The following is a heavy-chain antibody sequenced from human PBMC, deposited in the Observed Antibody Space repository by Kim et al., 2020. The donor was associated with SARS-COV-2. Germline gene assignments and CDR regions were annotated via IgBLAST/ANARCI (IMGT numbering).Heavy chain of an antibody. V-gene: IGHV3-30*18. CDR3: AKDGDYDFWSGYLPPGGYYYYGMDV. CDR2: ISYDGSNK. Sequence: GGSLRLSCAASGFTFSSYGMHWVRQAPGKGLEWVAVISYDGSNKYYADSVKGRFTISRDNSKNTLYLQMNSLRAEDTAVYYCAKDGDYDFWSGYLPPGGYYYYGMDVWGQGTTVTVSS. CDR1: GFTFSSYG. D-gene: IGHD3-3*01. J-gene: IGHJ6*02.